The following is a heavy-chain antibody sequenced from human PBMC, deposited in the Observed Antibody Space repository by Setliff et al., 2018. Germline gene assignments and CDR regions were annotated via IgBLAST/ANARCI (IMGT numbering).Heavy chain of an antibody. CDR2: ISSDGGST. D-gene: IGHD3-9*01. J-gene: IGHJ4*02. V-gene: IGHV3-64*04. CDR3: ACPDILTGLSDY. Sequence: GGSLRLSCAASGFTFDKHGMNWVRQAPGKGLEYVSGISSDGGSTYYADSVKGRFTISRDNAKKSLYLQMNSLRAEDTAVYYCACPDILTGLSDYWGQGTLVTVSS. CDR1: GFTFDKHG.